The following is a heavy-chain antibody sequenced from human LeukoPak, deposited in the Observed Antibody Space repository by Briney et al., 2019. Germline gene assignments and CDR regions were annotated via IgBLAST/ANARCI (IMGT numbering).Heavy chain of an antibody. J-gene: IGHJ4*02. V-gene: IGHV4-59*01. Sequence: SETLSLTCTVSGGSISGYYWSWIRQPPGKGLEWIGYIYYRGTTNYNPSLKSRVTISVDTSKNQFSLSLNSVTAADTAVYFCARKGAAGTGFDYWGQGTQVTVSS. CDR2: IYYRGTT. CDR3: ARKGAAGTGFDY. CDR1: GGSISGYY. D-gene: IGHD1-1*01.